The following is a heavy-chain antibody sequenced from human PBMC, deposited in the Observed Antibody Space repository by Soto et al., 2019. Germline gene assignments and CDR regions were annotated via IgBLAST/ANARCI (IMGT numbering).Heavy chain of an antibody. J-gene: IGHJ5*02. CDR3: VRPRMGAYCSDP. CDR1: GGSISSSNW. CDR2: IYHSVST. V-gene: IGHV4-4*02. D-gene: IGHD2-8*01. Sequence: SSETLSLTCAVSGGSISSSNWWSWVRQPPGKGLEWIGEIYHSVSTNYNPSLKSRVTISVDKSKNQFSLKLSSVTAADTAVYYCVRPRMGAYCSDPGGQGTLVTVAS.